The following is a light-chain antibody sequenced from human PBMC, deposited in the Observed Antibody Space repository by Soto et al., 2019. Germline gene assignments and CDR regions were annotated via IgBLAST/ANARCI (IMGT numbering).Light chain of an antibody. CDR3: QQRADWPLS. J-gene: IGKJ4*01. V-gene: IGKV3-11*01. CDR1: QSVGNS. Sequence: EIVLTQSPAALSLSPGERATLSCRASQSVGNSLAWYQQKPGQAPRLLIYDVYSKPLGIPARFTGSGSGTDFTLTISGLQPEDFAFYYCQQRADWPLSFGGGTKVEIK. CDR2: DVY.